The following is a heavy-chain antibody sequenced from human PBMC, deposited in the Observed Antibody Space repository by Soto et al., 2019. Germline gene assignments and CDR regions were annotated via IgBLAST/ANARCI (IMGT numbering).Heavy chain of an antibody. CDR1: GGSLSGYY. D-gene: IGHD2-8*02. V-gene: IGHV4-34*01. J-gene: IGHJ4*02. Sequence: QVHLQQWGAGLLKPSETLSLTCAVYGGSLSGYYWTWIRQPPGTGLEWIGEINHSGSTNYNPSLKSRVTISVDTSKNQFSLKLTSVTAADTAVYYCARDKLTGLFDYWGQGTLVNVSS. CDR3: ARDKLTGLFDY. CDR2: INHSGST.